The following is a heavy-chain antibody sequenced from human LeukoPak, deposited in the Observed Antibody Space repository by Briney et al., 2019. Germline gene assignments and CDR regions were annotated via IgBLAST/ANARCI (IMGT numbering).Heavy chain of an antibody. CDR3: ARLGPDYGDYNDAFDI. V-gene: IGHV3-7*01. D-gene: IGHD4-17*01. Sequence: PGGSLRLCCAASGFSFSNYWMNWVRQAPGKGLECVASAKQDGSEKYYVDSVKGRFTISRDNAKTSLYLQMNSLRAEDTAVYYCARLGPDYGDYNDAFDIWGQGTMVTVSS. J-gene: IGHJ3*02. CDR1: GFSFSNYW. CDR2: AKQDGSEK.